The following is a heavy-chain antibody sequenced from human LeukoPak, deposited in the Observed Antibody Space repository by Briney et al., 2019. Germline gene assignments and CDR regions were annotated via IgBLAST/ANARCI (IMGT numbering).Heavy chain of an antibody. D-gene: IGHD3-3*01. Sequence: ASVKVSCKASGYTFTSYGISWVRQAPGQGLEWMGWISAYNGNTNYAQELQGRVTMTTDTSTSTAYMELRSLRSDDTAVYYCARIPNRNTYYDFWSGDFDPWGQGTLVTVSS. CDR2: ISAYNGNT. J-gene: IGHJ5*02. CDR1: GYTFTSYG. V-gene: IGHV1-18*01. CDR3: ARIPNRNTYYDFWSGDFDP.